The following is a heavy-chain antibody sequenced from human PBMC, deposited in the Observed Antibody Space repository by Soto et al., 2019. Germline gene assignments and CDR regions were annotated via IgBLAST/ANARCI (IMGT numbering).Heavy chain of an antibody. V-gene: IGHV1-46*01. CDR3: ARSSSLSSWYYQSDY. Sequence: ASVKVSCKSSGYTFTNYHAQWVRQAPGQGLEWMGLINPSGGVASYAQKLQGRVTMTTDTSTSTAYMELRSLRSDDTAVYYCARSSSLSSWYYQSDYWGQGTLVTVSS. D-gene: IGHD6-13*01. J-gene: IGHJ4*02. CDR1: GYTFTNYH. CDR2: INPSGGVA.